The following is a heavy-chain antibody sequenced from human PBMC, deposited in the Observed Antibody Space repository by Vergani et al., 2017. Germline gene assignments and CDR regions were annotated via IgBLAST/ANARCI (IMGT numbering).Heavy chain of an antibody. CDR3: ARGDYGMVSGYRY. D-gene: IGHD3-9*01. Sequence: QVQVVQSGAEVKKSGASVKVSCKTSGYTFSNYYMHWVRQAPGQGLEWRGIINPSGGHTNYAQKFQGRVTMTRDTSTSTVYMELSSLRSEDTAIDYCARGDYGMVSGYRYWCQGTLVTVSA. CDR2: INPSGGHT. V-gene: IGHV1-46*03. CDR1: GYTFSNYY. J-gene: IGHJ4*02.